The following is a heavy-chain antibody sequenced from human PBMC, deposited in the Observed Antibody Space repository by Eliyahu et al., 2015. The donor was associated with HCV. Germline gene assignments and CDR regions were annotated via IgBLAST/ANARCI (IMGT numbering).Heavy chain of an antibody. V-gene: IGHV3-7*03. CDR2: IKHDGSET. CDR3: ARKGKFFDK. Sequence: EVQPVKSGGTLVQPGGSLRISCAASGFTFSGFWMTWVRQAPGKGLEWVANIKHDGSETNYVDSVKGRFTISRDNAKNSLFLQMNSLRGEDTAVYYCARKGKFFDKWGQGNLVTVSS. D-gene: IGHD3-10*01. J-gene: IGHJ4*02. CDR1: GFTFSGFW.